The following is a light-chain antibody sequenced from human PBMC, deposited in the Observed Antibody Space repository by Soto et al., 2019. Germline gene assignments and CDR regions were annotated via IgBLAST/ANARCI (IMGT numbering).Light chain of an antibody. CDR1: QSVATY. V-gene: IGKV3-11*01. CDR2: DAF. J-gene: IGKJ5*01. Sequence: EIVWTQSPATLSLSPGERATLSCRASQSVATYVAWYQQKPGQAPRLLIYDAFNRATGTPARFSGSGSGTDFTLTISSLEPADSAVYYCQQRIKWPITFGQGTRLEI. CDR3: QQRIKWPIT.